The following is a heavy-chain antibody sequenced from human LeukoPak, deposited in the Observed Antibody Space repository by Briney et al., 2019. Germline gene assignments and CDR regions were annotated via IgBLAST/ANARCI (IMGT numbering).Heavy chain of an antibody. CDR3: ARGSPTSWSSNWFDP. V-gene: IGHV1-2*02. D-gene: IGHD2-2*01. Sequence: ASVKVSCKASGYTFTGYYMHWVRQAPGQGLEWMGWINPNSGGTNYAQKFQGRDTMTRDTSISTAYMELSRLRSDDTAVYYCARGSPTSWSSNWFDPWGQGTLVTVSS. J-gene: IGHJ5*02. CDR1: GYTFTGYY. CDR2: INPNSGGT.